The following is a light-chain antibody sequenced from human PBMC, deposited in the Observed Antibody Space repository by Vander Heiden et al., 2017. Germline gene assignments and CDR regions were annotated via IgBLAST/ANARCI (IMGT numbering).Light chain of an antibody. Sequence: EIVMTQARATLSVSPGERATLSCRASQSVSSNLAWYQQKPGQAPRLLIYGASTRATGIPARFSGSGSGTEFTLTISSLQSEDFAVYYCQQYNNWPPGSPFGQGTKLEIK. CDR1: QSVSSN. CDR3: QQYNNWPPGSP. J-gene: IGKJ2*01. V-gene: IGKV3-15*01. CDR2: GAS.